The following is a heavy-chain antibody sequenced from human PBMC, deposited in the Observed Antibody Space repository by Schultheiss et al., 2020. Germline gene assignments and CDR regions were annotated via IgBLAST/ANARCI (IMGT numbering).Heavy chain of an antibody. D-gene: IGHD2-15*01. CDR2: ISSSSSTI. J-gene: IGHJ4*02. V-gene: IGHV3-48*02. CDR3: ARRYCSGGSCYSFDY. Sequence: GGSLRLSCAASGFTFSSYSMNWVRQAPGKGLEWVSYISSSSSTIYYADSVKGRFTISRDNAKNSLYLQMNSLRDEDTAVYYCARRYCSGGSCYSFDYWGQGTLVTVSS. CDR1: GFTFSSYS.